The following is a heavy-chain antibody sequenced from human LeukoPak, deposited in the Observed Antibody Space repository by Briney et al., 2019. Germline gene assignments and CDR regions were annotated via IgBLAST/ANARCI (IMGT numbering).Heavy chain of an antibody. CDR2: IIPIFGTA. V-gene: IGHV1-69*01. CDR1: GGTFSSYA. CDR3: ARLVRGRLGYYYMDV. J-gene: IGHJ6*03. D-gene: IGHD3-10*02. Sequence: SVKVSCKSSGGTFSSYAISWVRRAPGPGLDWMGGIIPIFGTANYAQKFQGRVTITADESTSTAYMELSSLRSEDTAVYYCARLVRGRLGYYYMDVWGKGTTVTVSS.